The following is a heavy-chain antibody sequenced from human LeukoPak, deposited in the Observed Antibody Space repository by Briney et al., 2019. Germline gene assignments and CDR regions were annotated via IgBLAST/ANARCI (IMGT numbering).Heavy chain of an antibody. J-gene: IGHJ4*02. Sequence: GGSLRLSCAATGFTSVNYAMSWVRQAPGKGLEWVSAISGSGGSTYYADSVKGRFTISRDNARNSLYLQMNSLRADDTAVYYCVRHYYDGSAYFFDCWGQGTLVTVSS. CDR1: GFTSVNYA. V-gene: IGHV3-23*01. D-gene: IGHD3-22*01. CDR3: VRHYYDGSAYFFDC. CDR2: ISGSGGST.